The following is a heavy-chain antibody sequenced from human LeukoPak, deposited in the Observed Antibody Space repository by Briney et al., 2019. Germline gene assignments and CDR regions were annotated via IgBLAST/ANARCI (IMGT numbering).Heavy chain of an antibody. J-gene: IGHJ2*01. V-gene: IGHV3-9*01. CDR3: AKDDIVATSRRSKGYFDL. Sequence: GRSLRLSCAASGFTFDDYAMHWVRQAPGKGLEWVSGISWNSGSIGYADSVKGRFTISRDNAKNSLYLQMNSLRAEDTALYYCAKDDIVATSRRSKGYFDLWGRGTLVTVSS. CDR2: ISWNSGSI. CDR1: GFTFDDYA. D-gene: IGHD5-12*01.